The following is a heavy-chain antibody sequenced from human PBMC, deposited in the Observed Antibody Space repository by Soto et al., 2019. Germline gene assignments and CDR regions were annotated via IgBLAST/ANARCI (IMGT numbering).Heavy chain of an antibody. Sequence: QVQLVQSGAEEKKPGASVKVSCKASGYTFTSYAMHWVRQAPGQRLEWMGWINAGNGNTKYSQKFQGRVTITRDTSASTADMELSILRSEDTAVYYCARGSGPMIEWHWGQGTLVTVSS. CDR2: INAGNGNT. CDR3: ARGSGPMIEWH. D-gene: IGHD3-22*01. J-gene: IGHJ4*02. CDR1: GYTFTSYA. V-gene: IGHV1-3*05.